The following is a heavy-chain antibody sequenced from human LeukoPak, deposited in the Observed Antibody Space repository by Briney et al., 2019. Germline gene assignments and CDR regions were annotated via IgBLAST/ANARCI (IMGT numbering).Heavy chain of an antibody. D-gene: IGHD5-12*01. CDR1: GFTFSSYE. Sequence: GGSLGLSCAASGFTFSSYEMNWVRQAPGKGLEWVSYISSSGSTIYYADSVKGRFTISRDNAKNSLYLQMNSLRAEDTAVYYCAREVATTNYYYYMDVWGKGTTVTVSS. V-gene: IGHV3-48*03. CDR2: ISSSGSTI. J-gene: IGHJ6*03. CDR3: AREVATTNYYYYMDV.